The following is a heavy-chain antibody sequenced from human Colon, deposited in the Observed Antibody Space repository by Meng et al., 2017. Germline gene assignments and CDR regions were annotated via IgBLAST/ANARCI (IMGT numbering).Heavy chain of an antibody. CDR3: ARLGGPYDYVWGRTY. V-gene: IGHV3-48*03. J-gene: IGHJ4*02. D-gene: IGHD3-16*01. CDR2: ISSSGSTI. CDR1: GFTFSSYE. Sequence: GESLKISCAASGFTFSSYEMNWVRQAPGKGLEWVSYISSSGSTIYYADSVKGRFTISRDNAKNSLYLQMNSLRAEDTAVYYCARLGGPYDYVWGRTYWGQGTRVTVSS.